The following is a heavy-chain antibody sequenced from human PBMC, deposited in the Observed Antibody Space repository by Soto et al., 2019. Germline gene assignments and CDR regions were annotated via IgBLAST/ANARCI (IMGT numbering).Heavy chain of an antibody. CDR3: ASMVRELFDY. D-gene: IGHD3-10*01. J-gene: IGHJ4*02. CDR2: IYYSGST. CDR1: GGSISSSSYY. V-gene: IGHV4-39*01. Sequence: PSETLSLTCTVSGGSISSSSYYWGWIRQPPGKGLEWIGSIYYSGSTYYNPSLKSRVTISVDTSKNQFSLKLSSVTAADTAVYYCASMVRELFDYWGQGTLVTVSS.